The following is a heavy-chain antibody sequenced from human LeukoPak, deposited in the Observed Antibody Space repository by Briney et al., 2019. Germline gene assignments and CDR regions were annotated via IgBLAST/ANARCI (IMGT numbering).Heavy chain of an antibody. CDR1: GYTFTGYY. J-gene: IGHJ4*02. CDR2: INPNSGGT. V-gene: IGHV1-2*02. CDR3: ARMYTGYVAAPFDY. Sequence: GASVKVSCKASGYTFTGYYMHWVRQAPGQGLEWMGWINPNSGGTNYAQKFQGRVTMTRDTSISTAYMELSRLRSDDTAVYYCARMYTGYVAAPFDYWGQGTLVTVSS. D-gene: IGHD5-12*01.